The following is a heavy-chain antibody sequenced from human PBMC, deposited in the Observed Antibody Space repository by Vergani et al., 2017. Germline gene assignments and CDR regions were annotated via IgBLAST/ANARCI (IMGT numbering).Heavy chain of an antibody. D-gene: IGHD1-1*01. CDR3: AKNPGISTTRHYYAMDV. CDR2: ISPGASTV. CDR1: GFKFSDQY. Sequence: LEESGGGSVKPGGSLRLSCAASGFKFSDQYMSWIRQAPGKGLEWVSHISPGASTVSYTDSVTGRFTVSRDNDNNSLTLDMTTLRVEDTAVYYGAKNPGISTTRHYYAMDVWGQGTTVTVSS. V-gene: IGHV3-11*04. J-gene: IGHJ6*02.